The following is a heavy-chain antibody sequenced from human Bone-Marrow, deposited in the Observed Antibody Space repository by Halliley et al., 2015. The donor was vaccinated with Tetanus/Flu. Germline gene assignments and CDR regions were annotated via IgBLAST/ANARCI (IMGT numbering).Heavy chain of an antibody. V-gene: IGHV3-66*01. CDR2: IFSGGFT. J-gene: IGHJ3*02. D-gene: IGHD4-4*01. CDR3: AAVTTGDAFDI. Sequence: LEWVSVIFSGGFTYYADSVRGRFTISRDDSANALFLHMNGLRAEDTAVYYCAAVTTGDAFDIWGQGTMVTVSS.